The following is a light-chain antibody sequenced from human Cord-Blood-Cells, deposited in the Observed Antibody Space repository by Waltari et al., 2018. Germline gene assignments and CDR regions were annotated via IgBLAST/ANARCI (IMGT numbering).Light chain of an antibody. Sequence: IVMTQSPATLSVSPGERATLSCRASQRVSSNLAWYQQKPGQSPRLLIYGASTRATGIPARFSGSGSGTEFNHTISSLQSEDFAVYYCEQYNNWPGTFGQGTKVEIK. CDR1: QRVSSN. J-gene: IGKJ1*01. CDR2: GAS. V-gene: IGKV3-15*01. CDR3: EQYNNWPGT.